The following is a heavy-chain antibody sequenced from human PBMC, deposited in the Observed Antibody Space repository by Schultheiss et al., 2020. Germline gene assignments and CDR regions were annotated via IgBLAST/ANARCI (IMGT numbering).Heavy chain of an antibody. J-gene: IGHJ4*02. Sequence: GGSLRLSCAASGFTFSSYWMHWVRQAPGKGLEWVSSISSSSSYIYYADSVKGRFTISRDNSKNTLYLQMNSLRAEDTAVYYCAKAAGYCSGGSCYHGDYWGQGTLVTVSS. CDR2: ISSSSSYI. D-gene: IGHD2-15*01. CDR1: GFTFSSYW. CDR3: AKAAGYCSGGSCYHGDY. V-gene: IGHV3-21*04.